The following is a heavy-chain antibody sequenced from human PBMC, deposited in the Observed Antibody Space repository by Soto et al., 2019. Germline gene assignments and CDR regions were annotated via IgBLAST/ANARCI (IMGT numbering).Heavy chain of an antibody. Sequence: GEPLKISCAASGFTFSDYYMSWIRQAPGKGLEWGSYISSSGSTIYYADSVKGRFTISRDNAKNSLYLQMNSLRAEDADVYYCATSHPIAVAGTWSFDLWGRGTLVTVSS. CDR1: GFTFSDYY. CDR2: ISSSGSTI. CDR3: ATSHPIAVAGTWSFDL. D-gene: IGHD6-19*01. J-gene: IGHJ2*01. V-gene: IGHV3-11*01.